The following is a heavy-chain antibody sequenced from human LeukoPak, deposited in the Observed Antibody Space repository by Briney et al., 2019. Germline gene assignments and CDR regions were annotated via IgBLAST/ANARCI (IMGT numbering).Heavy chain of an antibody. CDR2: VSGGGDTT. Sequence: GGSLRLSCATSGFSFSSYAMSWVRQAPGKGLEWVSAVSGGGDTTYTADSVKGRFTISRDNSKNTIYLQMNTLITEDTALYYCAGISYSGTWPVGYWGQGTLVTVTA. J-gene: IGHJ4*02. D-gene: IGHD6-6*01. CDR3: AGISYSGTWPVGY. CDR1: GFSFSSYA. V-gene: IGHV3-23*01.